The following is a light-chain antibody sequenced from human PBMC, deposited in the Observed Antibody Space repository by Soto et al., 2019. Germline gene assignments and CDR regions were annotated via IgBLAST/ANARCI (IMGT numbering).Light chain of an antibody. CDR3: QQRTNWPPT. V-gene: IGKV3-11*01. Sequence: EIVLTQSPATLSLSPGERATLSCRASQSVRNDLVWYHQKPSQAPRVLIYSASNRATGIPARFSGSGSGTDFTLTISSLEPEDFAVYYCQQRTNWPPTFGGGTKVEMK. J-gene: IGKJ4*01. CDR2: SAS. CDR1: QSVRND.